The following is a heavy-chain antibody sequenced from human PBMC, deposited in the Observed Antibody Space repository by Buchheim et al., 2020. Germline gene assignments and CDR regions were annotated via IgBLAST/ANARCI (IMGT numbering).Heavy chain of an antibody. CDR3: AKAPLYCSSTSCYGGSYYYYGMDV. J-gene: IGHJ6*02. CDR1: GFTFSSYA. D-gene: IGHD2-2*01. Sequence: EVQLLESGGGLVQPGGSLRLSCAASGFTFSSYAMSWVRQAPGKGLEWVSVISGSGGSTYYADSVKGRFTISRDNSKNTLYLQMNSLRAEDTAVYYCAKAPLYCSSTSCYGGSYYYYGMDVWGQGTT. CDR2: ISGSGGST. V-gene: IGHV3-23*01.